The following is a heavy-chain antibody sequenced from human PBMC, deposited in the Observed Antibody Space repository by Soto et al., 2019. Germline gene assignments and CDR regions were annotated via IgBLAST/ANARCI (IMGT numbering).Heavy chain of an antibody. Sequence: EVQLLESGGGLVQPGGSLRLSCAASGFTFSSYAMSWVRQAPGKGLEWVSAISGSGGSTYYADSVKGRFTISRDNSKNKLNLHMNSLRAEDKAVYYCAKDLGTIFGVLIRKSVKFDYWGQGTLVTVSS. CDR1: GFTFSSYA. CDR2: ISGSGGST. CDR3: AKDLGTIFGVLIRKSVKFDY. V-gene: IGHV3-23*01. D-gene: IGHD3-3*01. J-gene: IGHJ4*02.